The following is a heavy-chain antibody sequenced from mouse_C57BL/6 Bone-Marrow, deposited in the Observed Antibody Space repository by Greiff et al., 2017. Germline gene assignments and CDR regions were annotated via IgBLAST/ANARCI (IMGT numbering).Heavy chain of an antibody. Sequence: VQLQQSGAELMKPGASVKLSCKATGYTFTGYWIEWVKQRPGHGLEWIGEILPGSGSTNYNEKFKGKATFTADTSSNTAYMQLSSLTTEDSAIYYCAAPLLTAQAASFAYWGQGTLVTVSA. D-gene: IGHD3-2*02. CDR2: ILPGSGST. CDR1: GYTFTGYW. CDR3: AAPLLTAQAASFAY. J-gene: IGHJ3*01. V-gene: IGHV1-9*01.